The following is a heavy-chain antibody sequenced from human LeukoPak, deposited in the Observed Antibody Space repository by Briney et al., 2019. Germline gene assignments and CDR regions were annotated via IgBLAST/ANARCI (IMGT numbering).Heavy chain of an antibody. CDR2: ISGGGGTT. CDR3: AKECVRGSSWYGDAFDI. J-gene: IGHJ3*02. CDR1: GFSFSSYA. Sequence: GGSLRLSCAASGFSFSSYAMSWVRQAPGKGLEWVSAISGGGGTTYYANSVKGRFTISRDNSKNTLYLQMNSLGAEDTAVYYCAKECVRGSSWYGDAFDIWGQGTVVTVSS. V-gene: IGHV3-23*01. D-gene: IGHD6-13*01.